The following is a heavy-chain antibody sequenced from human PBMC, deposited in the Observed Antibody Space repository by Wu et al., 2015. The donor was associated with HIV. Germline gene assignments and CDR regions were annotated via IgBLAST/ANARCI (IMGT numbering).Heavy chain of an antibody. V-gene: IGHV1-24*01. CDR1: GYTLTELS. CDR2: FDPEDGET. J-gene: IGHJ4*02. Sequence: QVQLVQSGAEVKKPGASVKVSCKVSGYTLTELSMDWVRQAPGKGLEWMGGFDPEDGETFYAQRFHGRVTMTEDTSTDTAYMELSSLRSEDTAVYYCATQRGGIAAAGPEDYWGQGTLVTVSS. D-gene: IGHD6-13*01. CDR3: ATQRGGIAAAGPEDY.